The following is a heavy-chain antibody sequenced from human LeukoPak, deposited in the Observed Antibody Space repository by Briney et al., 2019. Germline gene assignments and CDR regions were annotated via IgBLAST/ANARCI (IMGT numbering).Heavy chain of an antibody. J-gene: IGHJ4*02. CDR1: GFIFNIYG. Sequence: GGTLRLSCAASGFIFNIYGMSWVRQAPGKGLEWVSGISDSGGSTYYADSVKGRFTISRDNSKNTLYLQMNSLRAEDTAVYYCAKDLSGYFDYWGQGTLVTVSS. V-gene: IGHV3-23*01. CDR3: AKDLSGYFDY. CDR2: ISDSGGST.